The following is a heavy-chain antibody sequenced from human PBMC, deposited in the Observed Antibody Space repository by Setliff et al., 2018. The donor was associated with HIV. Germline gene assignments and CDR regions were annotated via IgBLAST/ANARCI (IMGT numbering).Heavy chain of an antibody. Sequence: ASVKVSCKPSGYTFSSYGIAWVRQAPGQGLEWMGWISPYNGHTNYAQKLQGRVTMTTDTSTSTTYMELTSLRSDDTAVYYCARWSCGRATCYDSPYNWFDPWGQGTLVTVSS. CDR3: ARWSCGRATCYDSPYNWFDP. V-gene: IGHV1-18*01. CDR2: ISPYNGHT. CDR1: GYTFSSYG. J-gene: IGHJ5*02. D-gene: IGHD2-2*01.